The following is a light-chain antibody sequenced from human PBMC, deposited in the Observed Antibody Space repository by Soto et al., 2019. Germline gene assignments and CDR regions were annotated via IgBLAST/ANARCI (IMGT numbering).Light chain of an antibody. CDR3: QSYDSSLIGV. Sequence: QSVLTQPPSVSGAPGQRVTISCTGSSSNIGAGYDVHWYQQLPGTAPKLLMYGNSNRPSGVPDRFSGSKSGTSASLAITGLQAEDEADYYCQSYDSSLIGVFGGGTKLTVL. CDR1: SSNIGAGYD. J-gene: IGLJ2*01. CDR2: GNS. V-gene: IGLV1-40*01.